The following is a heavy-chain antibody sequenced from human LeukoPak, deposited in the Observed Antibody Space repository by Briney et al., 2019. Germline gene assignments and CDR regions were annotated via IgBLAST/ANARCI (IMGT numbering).Heavy chain of an antibody. CDR2: ISYDGSNK. CDR1: GFTFSSYG. Sequence: GGSLRLSCAASGFTFSSYGMHWDRQAPGKGLEWVAVISYDGSNKYYADSVKGRFTISRDNSKNTLYLQMNSLRAEDTAVYYCARCTTGRTFGSLREIKRSREIDYWGQGTLVTVSS. D-gene: IGHD1-1*01. CDR3: ARCTTGRTFGSLREIKRSREIDY. J-gene: IGHJ4*02. V-gene: IGHV3-30*03.